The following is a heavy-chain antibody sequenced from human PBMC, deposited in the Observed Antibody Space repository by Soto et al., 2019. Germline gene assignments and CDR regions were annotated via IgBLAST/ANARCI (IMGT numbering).Heavy chain of an antibody. CDR2: IIPIFGTA. CDR3: ARDTTPYCSGGSCYSDY. CDR1: GGTFSSYA. V-gene: IGHV1-69*01. Sequence: QVQLVQSGAEVKKPGSSVKVSCKASGGTFSSYAISWVRQAPGQGLEWMGGIIPIFGTANYAQKFQGRVKITADESTSTAYMELSSLRSEDTAVYYCARDTTPYCSGGSCYSDYWGQGTLVTVSS. D-gene: IGHD2-15*01. J-gene: IGHJ4*02.